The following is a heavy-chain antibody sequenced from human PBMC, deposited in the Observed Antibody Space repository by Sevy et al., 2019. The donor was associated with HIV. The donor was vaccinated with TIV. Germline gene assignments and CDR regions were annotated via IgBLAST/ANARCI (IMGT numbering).Heavy chain of an antibody. J-gene: IGHJ6*02. CDR3: ATMGQNPQDHYYIYAMDV. CDR1: GITLSDAW. V-gene: IGHV3-15*01. CDR2: INRRTDGGTT. D-gene: IGHD1-26*01. Sequence: GGSLRLSCAASGITLSDAWVIWVRQAPGKGLEWVGHINRRTDGGTTDYAAPVKGRFTVSRDDSKDMVFLHMDSLKTDDTGVYCSATMGQNPQDHYYIYAMDVWGQGTTVTVSS.